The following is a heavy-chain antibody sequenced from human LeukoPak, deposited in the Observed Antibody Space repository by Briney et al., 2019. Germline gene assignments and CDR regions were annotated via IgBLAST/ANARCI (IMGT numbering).Heavy chain of an antibody. D-gene: IGHD6-19*01. V-gene: IGHV3-23*01. CDR1: GFTFSSYA. J-gene: IGHJ3*02. CDR2: ISGSGGST. CDR3: AKVEAEYSSVRGAFDI. Sequence: GGSLRLSCAASGFTFSSYAMSWVRQAPGKGLEWVSAISGSGGSTYYADSVKGRFTISRDNSKNTLYLQMNSLRAEDTAVYYCAKVEAEYSSVRGAFDIWGQGTMVTVSS.